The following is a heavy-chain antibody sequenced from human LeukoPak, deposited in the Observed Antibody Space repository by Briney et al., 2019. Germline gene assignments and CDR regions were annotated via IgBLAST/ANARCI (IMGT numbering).Heavy chain of an antibody. D-gene: IGHD1-1*01. J-gene: IGHJ4*02. CDR1: GFTLSNYA. CDR3: GKANDDYYFDY. CDR2: ISAAGVT. Sequence: GGSLRLSCAASGFTLSNYAMNWVRQAPGQGLEWVSVISAAGVTYYADSLKGRFTISRDNSKNTLYLQMDSLRVEDTAVYYCGKANDDYYFDYWGQGTLVTVFS. V-gene: IGHV3-23*01.